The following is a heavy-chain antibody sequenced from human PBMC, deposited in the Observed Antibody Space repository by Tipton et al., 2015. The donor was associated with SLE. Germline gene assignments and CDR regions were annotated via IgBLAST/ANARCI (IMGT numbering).Heavy chain of an antibody. Sequence: TLSLTCTVSGGSISSYYWSWIRQPAGKGLEWIGHIYTSGSTNYNPSLKSRVTISVDTSKNQFSLKLSSVTAADTAVYYCAREALSTTGTTEGWFDPWGQGTLVTVSS. J-gene: IGHJ5*02. D-gene: IGHD1-1*01. CDR2: IYTSGST. V-gene: IGHV4-4*07. CDR3: AREALSTTGTTEGWFDP. CDR1: GGSISSYY.